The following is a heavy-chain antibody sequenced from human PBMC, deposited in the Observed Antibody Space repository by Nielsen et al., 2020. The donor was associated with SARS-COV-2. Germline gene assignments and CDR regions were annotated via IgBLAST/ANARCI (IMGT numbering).Heavy chain of an antibody. J-gene: IGHJ4*02. D-gene: IGHD6-19*01. Sequence: SETLSLTCTVYGGSFSGYHWSWIRQSPGKGLEWIGEINHSGSTNYNPSLKSRVTISIDTSKNQFSLNLSSVTAADTAVYYCARSSGWYKGFDYWGQGTLVTVSS. CDR3: ARSSGWYKGFDY. V-gene: IGHV4-34*01. CDR2: INHSGST. CDR1: GGSFSGYH.